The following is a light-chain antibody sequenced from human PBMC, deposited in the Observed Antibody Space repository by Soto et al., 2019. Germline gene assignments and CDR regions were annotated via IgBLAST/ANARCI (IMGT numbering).Light chain of an antibody. J-gene: IGLJ3*02. CDR3: AAWDDSLNGWV. V-gene: IGLV1-44*01. CDR1: RSNIGGNS. CDR2: RNN. Sequence: QSVLTQPPSVSGTPGQRVTISCAGSRSNIGGNSVNWYQQLPGTAPKLLIYRNNQRPSGVPDRFSGSKSGSSASLAISGPQSADEADYYCAAWDDSLNGWVFGGGTQLTVL.